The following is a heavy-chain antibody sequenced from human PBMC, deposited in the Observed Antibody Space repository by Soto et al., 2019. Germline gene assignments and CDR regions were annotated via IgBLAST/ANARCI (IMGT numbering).Heavy chain of an antibody. V-gene: IGHV3-11*06. CDR2: ISSSSSYT. Sequence: KPGGSLRLSCAASGFTFSDYYMSWIRQAPGKGLEWVSYISSSSSYTNYADSVKGRFTISRDNAKNSLYLQMNSLRAEDTAVYYCARDKDGYTTPVPIWGQGTMVTVSS. J-gene: IGHJ3*02. CDR1: GFTFSDYY. CDR3: ARDKDGYTTPVPI. D-gene: IGHD5-12*01.